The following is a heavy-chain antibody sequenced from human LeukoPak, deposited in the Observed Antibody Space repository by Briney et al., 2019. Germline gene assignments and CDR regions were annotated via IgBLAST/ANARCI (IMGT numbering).Heavy chain of an antibody. CDR1: GGSISSSGYY. CDR3: YTTSGGRPH. D-gene: IGHD2-2*02. Sequence: SETLSLTCTVSGGSISSSGYYWGWIRQNAVKGLEWIGSMYYSGSTNYNPSVKSRVTISADTARNQFSLNLSSVTAADTAVYYCYTTSGGRPHWGQGTLVTVST. V-gene: IGHV4-39*01. CDR2: MYYSGST. J-gene: IGHJ4*02.